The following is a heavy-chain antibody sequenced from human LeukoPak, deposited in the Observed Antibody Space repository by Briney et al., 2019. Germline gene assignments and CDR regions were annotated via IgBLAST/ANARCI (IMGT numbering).Heavy chain of an antibody. CDR2: ISSSSSYI. J-gene: IGHJ3*02. CDR3: ARGMAIPGAFDI. Sequence: GGSLRLSCAASGFTFSSYGMHWVRQAPGKGLEWVSSISSSSSYIYYADSVKGRFTISRDNAKNSLYLQMNSLRAEDTAVYYCARGMAIPGAFDIWGQGTMVTVSS. D-gene: IGHD2-21*01. V-gene: IGHV3-21*01. CDR1: GFTFSSYG.